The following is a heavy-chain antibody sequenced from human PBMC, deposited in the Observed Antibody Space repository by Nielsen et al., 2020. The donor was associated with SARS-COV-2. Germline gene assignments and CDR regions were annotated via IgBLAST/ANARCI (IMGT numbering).Heavy chain of an antibody. D-gene: IGHD3-3*01. CDR2: IYHSGST. J-gene: IGHJ4*02. V-gene: IGHV4-4*02. CDR3: ARIGITIFGVVTDY. CDR1: GGSISSSNW. Sequence: SETLSLTCAVSGGSISSSNWWRWVRQPPGKGLEWIGEIYHSGSTNYNPSLKSRVTISVDKSKNQFSLKLSSVTAADTAVYYCARIGITIFGVVTDYWGQGTLVTVSS.